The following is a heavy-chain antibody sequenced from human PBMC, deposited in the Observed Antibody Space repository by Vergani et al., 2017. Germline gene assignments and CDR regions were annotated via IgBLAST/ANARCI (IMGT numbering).Heavy chain of an antibody. V-gene: IGHV3-49*05. CDR3: TGGYEVLYYYGSGSYVPY. Sequence: EVQLVESGGGLVKPGRSLRLSCTASGFTFGEYAMSWFRQAPGKGLEWVGFLRSKAYGGTTEYAASVKGRFTISRDDSKSIAYLQMNSLKTEDTAVYYCTGGYEVLYYYGSGSYVPYWGQGTLVTVSS. D-gene: IGHD3-10*01. CDR2: LRSKAYGGTT. CDR1: GFTFGEYA. J-gene: IGHJ4*02.